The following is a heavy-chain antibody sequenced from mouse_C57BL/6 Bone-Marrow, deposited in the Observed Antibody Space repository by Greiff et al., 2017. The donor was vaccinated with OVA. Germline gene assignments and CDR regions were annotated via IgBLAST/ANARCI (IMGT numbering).Heavy chain of an antibody. CDR3: AREEGIYYYL. V-gene: IGHV1-50*01. J-gene: IGHJ2*01. CDR2: IDPSDSYT. D-gene: IGHD1-1*01. CDR1: GYTFTSYW. Sequence: VQLQQPGAELVKPGASVKLSCKASGYTFTSYWMQWVKQRPGQGLEWIGEIDPSDSYTNYNQKFKGKATLTVDTSSSTAYMQLSSLTSADSGVYYCAREEGIYYYLWGQGTTLTVSS.